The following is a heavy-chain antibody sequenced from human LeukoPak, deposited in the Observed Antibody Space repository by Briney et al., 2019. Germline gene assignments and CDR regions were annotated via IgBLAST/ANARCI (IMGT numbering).Heavy chain of an antibody. J-gene: IGHJ4*02. V-gene: IGHV4-39*07. CDR2: IYYSGST. CDR3: AVIGYYYDSSGY. CDR1: GGSISSSSYY. Sequence: SETLSLTCTVSGGSISSSSYYWGWIRQPPGKGLEWIGSIYYSGSTYYNPSLKSRVTISVDTSKNQFSLKLSSVTAADTAVYYCAVIGYYYDSSGYWGQGTLVTVSS. D-gene: IGHD3-22*01.